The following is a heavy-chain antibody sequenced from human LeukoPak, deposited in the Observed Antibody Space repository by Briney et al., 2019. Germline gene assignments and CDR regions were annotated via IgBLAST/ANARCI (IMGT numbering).Heavy chain of an antibody. V-gene: IGHV3-21*01. Sequence: GGSLRLSCAASGFTFSSYSMNWVRQAPGKGLEWVSSISSSSSYIYYADSVKGRFTISRDNAKNSLYLQMNSLRAEDTAVYYCARARCNDYGDYADYWGQGTLVTVSS. CDR1: GFTFSSYS. D-gene: IGHD4-17*01. CDR3: ARARCNDYGDYADY. J-gene: IGHJ4*02. CDR2: ISSSSSYI.